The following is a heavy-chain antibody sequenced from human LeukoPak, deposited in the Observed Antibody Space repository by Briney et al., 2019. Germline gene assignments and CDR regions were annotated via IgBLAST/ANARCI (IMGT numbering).Heavy chain of an antibody. CDR3: ARQSGVTPFDY. J-gene: IGHJ4*02. D-gene: IGHD4-23*01. Sequence: GASVTVSCTASGYTFTVYYMHWVRQAPGPGLEWMGWINPNSGGTNYAQKFQGRVTITRDTSISTDYMELSSLRSEDTAVYYCARQSGVTPFDYWGQGTLVTVSS. V-gene: IGHV1-2*02. CDR1: GYTFTVYY. CDR2: INPNSGGT.